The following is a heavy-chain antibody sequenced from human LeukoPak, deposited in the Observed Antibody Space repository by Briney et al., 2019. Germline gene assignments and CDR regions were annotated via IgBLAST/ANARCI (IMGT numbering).Heavy chain of an antibody. CDR2: INHSGST. CDR1: GGSFSGYY. J-gene: IGHJ5*02. Sequence: KASETLSLTCAVYGGSFSGYYWSWIRQPPGKGLEWIGEINHSGSTNYNPSLKSRVTISVDTSKNQFSLKLSSVTAADTAVYYCARGNGIRRFSWFDPWGQGTLVTVSS. D-gene: IGHD3-3*01. CDR3: ARGNGIRRFSWFDP. V-gene: IGHV4-34*01.